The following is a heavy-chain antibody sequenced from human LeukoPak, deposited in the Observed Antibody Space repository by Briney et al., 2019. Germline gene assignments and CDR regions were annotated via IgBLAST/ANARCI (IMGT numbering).Heavy chain of an antibody. V-gene: IGHV3-7*01. CDR3: ARDGSRGNLVTAPDY. CDR1: GFTFSSYW. D-gene: IGHD2-21*02. CDR2: IKQDESEK. Sequence: GSLGLSCAVSGFTFSSYWMNWVRQAPGKGLEWVANIKQDESEKYYVDSVKGRFTISRDNAKNSLYLQMNSLRAEDTAVYYCARDGSRGNLVTAPDYWGQGTLVTVSS. J-gene: IGHJ4*02.